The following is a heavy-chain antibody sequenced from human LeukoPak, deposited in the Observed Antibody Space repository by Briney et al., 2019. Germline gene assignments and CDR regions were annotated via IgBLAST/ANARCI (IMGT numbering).Heavy chain of an antibody. V-gene: IGHV3-21*01. CDR1: GFTFSSYS. CDR3: ARKNRGSSSGYFDY. J-gene: IGHJ4*02. CDR2: ISSSSSYI. Sequence: GGSLRLSCAASGFTFSSYSMNWVRQAPGKGLEWVSSISSSSSYIYYADSVKGRFTISRDNAKNSLYLQMNSLRAEDTAVYYCARKNRGSSSGYFDYWGQGTLVTVSS. D-gene: IGHD6-6*01.